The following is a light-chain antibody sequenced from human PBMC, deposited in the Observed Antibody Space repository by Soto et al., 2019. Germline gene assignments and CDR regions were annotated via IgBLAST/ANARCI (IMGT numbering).Light chain of an antibody. V-gene: IGLV2-14*01. CDR3: CSFSTSGTHV. CDR2: DVN. CDR1: SSDVGSYDF. J-gene: IGLJ1*01. Sequence: QSALTQPASVSGSPGQSITISCTGTSSDVGSYDFVSWHQQHPGQAPKLMIYDVNNRPSGGSSRFSGSKSGNTASLTISGLQAEDEADYYCCSFSTSGTHVFGTGTKLTVL.